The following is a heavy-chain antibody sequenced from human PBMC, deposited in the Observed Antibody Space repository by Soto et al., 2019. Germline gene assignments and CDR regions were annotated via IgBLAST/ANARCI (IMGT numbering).Heavy chain of an antibody. J-gene: IGHJ4*02. CDR2: INPNSGGT. Sequence: ASVKVSCKASGYIFTDYYMHWVRQAPGQELGWMGRINPNSGGTNYAQKFQGRVTMTRDTSISTAYTELSSLRSEDTAVYYCAAVGTVVVTATSGFDYWGQGTLVTVSS. D-gene: IGHD2-21*02. CDR1: GYIFTDYY. V-gene: IGHV1-2*06. CDR3: AAVGTVVVTATSGFDY.